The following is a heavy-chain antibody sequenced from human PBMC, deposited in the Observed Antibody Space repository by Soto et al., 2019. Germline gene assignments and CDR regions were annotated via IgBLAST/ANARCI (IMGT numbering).Heavy chain of an antibody. CDR1: GYTFSSYT. V-gene: IGHV1-3*01. CDR2: IHAGNGNT. Sequence: SVKVSGKAAGYTFSSYTVHWVRQAPGQRLEWMGWIHAGNGNTKYSQRFQDRVTITRDTSASTVFMELSSLTFEDTAVYYCARRIDPDYWGQGTLVTVSS. CDR3: ARRIDPDY. J-gene: IGHJ4*02. D-gene: IGHD1-26*01.